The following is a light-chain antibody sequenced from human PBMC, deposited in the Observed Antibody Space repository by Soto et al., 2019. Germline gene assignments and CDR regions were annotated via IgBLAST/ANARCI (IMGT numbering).Light chain of an antibody. J-gene: IGLJ3*02. Sequence: QSVLTQPPSASGSPGQSVTISCTGTSSDVGNYNSVSWYQQYPGKAPKLMIYEVSKRPSGVPDRFSGSKSGNTASLTVSGLQAEDEADYYCSSYAGSIWVFGGGTKVTVL. CDR3: SSYAGSIWV. CDR1: SSDVGNYNS. V-gene: IGLV2-8*01. CDR2: EVS.